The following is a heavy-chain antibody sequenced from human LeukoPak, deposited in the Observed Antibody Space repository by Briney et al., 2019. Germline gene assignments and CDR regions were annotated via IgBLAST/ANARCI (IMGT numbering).Heavy chain of an antibody. CDR2: TYYRSKWYN. D-gene: IGHD3-10*01. Sequence: SQTLSLTCAISGDSVSSNSPAWNWIRQSPSRGLEWLGRTYYRSKWYNDYAVSVKSRITINPDTSKNQFSLQLDSVTPEDTAVYYCARHGRITSDPGGLNYFDYWGQGTLVTVSS. J-gene: IGHJ4*02. CDR1: GDSVSSNSPA. V-gene: IGHV6-1*01. CDR3: ARHGRITSDPGGLNYFDY.